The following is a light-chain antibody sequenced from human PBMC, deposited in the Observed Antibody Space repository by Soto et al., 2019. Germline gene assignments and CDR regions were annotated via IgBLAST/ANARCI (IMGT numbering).Light chain of an antibody. Sequence: DIQMTLSPSTLSASVGDRVTITFRSSQSISSWLAWYQQKPGKAPKLLIYDASSLESGVPSRFSGSGSGTEFTLTISSLQPDDFATYYCQQYNSYSRTFGQGTKVDIK. CDR1: QSISSW. CDR2: DAS. V-gene: IGKV1-5*01. J-gene: IGKJ1*01. CDR3: QQYNSYSRT.